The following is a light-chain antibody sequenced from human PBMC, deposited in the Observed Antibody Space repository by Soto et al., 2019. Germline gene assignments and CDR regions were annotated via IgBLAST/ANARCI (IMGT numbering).Light chain of an antibody. J-gene: IGLJ1*01. V-gene: IGLV2-14*03. CDR3: TSYTASSTPYV. CDR2: DVS. CDR1: SSDVGSYNY. Sequence: QSALTQPASVSGSPGQSIAISCTGTSSDVGSYNYVSWYQQHPDKAPRLIIYDVSNRPSGVSDRFSGSKSGNTASLTISGLQAEDEADYYCTSYTASSTPYVFGGGTKLTVL.